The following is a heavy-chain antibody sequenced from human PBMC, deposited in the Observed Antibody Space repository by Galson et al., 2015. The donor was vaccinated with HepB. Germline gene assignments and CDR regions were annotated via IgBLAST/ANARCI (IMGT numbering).Heavy chain of an antibody. CDR1: GFTFSSYW. Sequence: SLRLSCAASGFTFSSYWMSWVRQAPGKGLEWVANIKQDGSEKYYVDSVKGRFTISRDNAKNSLYLQMNSLRAEDTAVYYCARGRSGSPGLVDYWGQGTLVTVSS. V-gene: IGHV3-7*03. J-gene: IGHJ4*02. CDR2: IKQDGSEK. D-gene: IGHD6-19*01. CDR3: ARGRSGSPGLVDY.